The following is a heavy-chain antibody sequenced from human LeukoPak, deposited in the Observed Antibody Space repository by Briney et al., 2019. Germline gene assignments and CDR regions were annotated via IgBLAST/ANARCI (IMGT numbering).Heavy chain of an antibody. Sequence: SQTLSLTCTVSGGSICSGDRYWSWIRQSPGKGLEWIGYIYSTGNTYYNPSLKSRVIISVDTSKNQFSLELNSVTAADTAVYYCARDSYSYGYGGFDYWGQGILVTVSS. V-gene: IGHV4-30-4*01. CDR3: ARDSYSYGYGGFDY. CDR1: GGSICSGDRY. CDR2: IYSTGNT. J-gene: IGHJ4*02. D-gene: IGHD5-18*01.